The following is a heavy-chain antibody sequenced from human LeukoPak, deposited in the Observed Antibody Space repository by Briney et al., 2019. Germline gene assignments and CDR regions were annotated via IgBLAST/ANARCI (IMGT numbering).Heavy chain of an antibody. J-gene: IGHJ4*02. V-gene: IGHV4-39*01. D-gene: IGHD1-26*01. CDR2: IYYSGST. Sequence: SSETLSLTCTVSGGSISSSSYYWGWIRQPPGKGLEWIGSIYYSGSTYYNPSLKSRVTISVDTTKNQFSLKLSSVTAADTAVYYCARIVGASDYWGQGTLVTVSS. CDR1: GGSISSSSYY. CDR3: ARIVGASDY.